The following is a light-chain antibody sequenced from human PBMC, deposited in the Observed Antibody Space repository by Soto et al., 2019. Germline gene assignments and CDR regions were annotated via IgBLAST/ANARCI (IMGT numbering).Light chain of an antibody. J-gene: IGKJ2*01. V-gene: IGKV3-20*01. Sequence: IVLTQSPGTLSLSPGERATLSCRSSQNIASTYFAWYQQTPGQAPRLLIYAASSRATGIPDRFSGSGSGTDFTLIISRLEPEDFAAYYCQQYANLPRTFGQGTKLQI. CDR1: QNIASTY. CDR2: AAS. CDR3: QQYANLPRT.